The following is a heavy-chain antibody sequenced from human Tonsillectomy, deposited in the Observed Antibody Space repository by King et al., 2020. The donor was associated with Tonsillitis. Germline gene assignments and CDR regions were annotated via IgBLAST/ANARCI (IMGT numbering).Heavy chain of an antibody. D-gene: IGHD1-26*01. Sequence: VQLVESGGAWVQPGGSLRLSCAASGFAFSSYAMSWVRQAPGKGPEWVSAITDSGSKTYYADSGGGRLTISRDNSKNTLYLQMNSLRAEDTAIYYCARGSWGVGPYYGMDVWGRGTTVTVSS. J-gene: IGHJ6*02. V-gene: IGHV3-23*04. CDR3: ARGSWGVGPYYGMDV. CDR2: ITDSGSKT. CDR1: GFAFSSYA.